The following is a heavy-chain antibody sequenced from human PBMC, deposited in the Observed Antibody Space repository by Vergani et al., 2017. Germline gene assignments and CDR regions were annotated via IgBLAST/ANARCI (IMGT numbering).Heavy chain of an antibody. CDR2: IYYSGST. Sequence: QLQLQESGPGLVKPSETLSLTCTVSGGSISSSSYFWDWIRQPPGKGLQWIGSIYYSGSTYYNPSLKSRVTISVDTSKNQFSLKLSSVTAADTAVYYCARRNFDASDYWGQGTRVTVSS. J-gene: IGHJ4*02. D-gene: IGHD1-7*01. CDR3: ARRNFDASDY. V-gene: IGHV4-39*01. CDR1: GGSISSSSYF.